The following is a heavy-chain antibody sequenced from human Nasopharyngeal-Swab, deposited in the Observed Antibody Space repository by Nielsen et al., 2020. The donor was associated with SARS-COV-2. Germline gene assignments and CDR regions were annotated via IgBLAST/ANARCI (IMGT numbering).Heavy chain of an antibody. CDR1: GFTFSSYS. V-gene: IGHV3-21*01. CDR3: ARDLGELPYYYYGMDV. D-gene: IGHD3-16*01. CDR2: ISSSSSYI. J-gene: IGHJ6*02. Sequence: GESLQISCAASGFTFSSYSMNWVRQAPGKGLEWVSSISSSSSYIYYADSVKGRFTISRDNAKNSLYLQMNSLRAEDTAVYYCARDLGELPYYYYGMDVWGQGTTVTVSS.